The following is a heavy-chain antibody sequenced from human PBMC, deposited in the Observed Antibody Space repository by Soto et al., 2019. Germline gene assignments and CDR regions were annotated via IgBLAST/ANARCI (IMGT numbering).Heavy chain of an antibody. J-gene: IGHJ4*02. D-gene: IGHD5-18*01. CDR1: GFTFSTYG. CDR2: ISFEGSNT. CDR3: VKDLEDYNYEYKFHY. V-gene: IGHV3-30*18. Sequence: GGSLRLSYAASGFTFSTYGMHWVRQAPCKGLEWVAVISFEGSNTYYTDSVQGRFTISRDNSKNTLFLQMNSLRAEDTAVYYCVKDLEDYNYEYKFHYWGQGTRVTVSS.